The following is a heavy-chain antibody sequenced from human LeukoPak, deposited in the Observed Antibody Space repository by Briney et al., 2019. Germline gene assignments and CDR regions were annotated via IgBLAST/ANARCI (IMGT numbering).Heavy chain of an antibody. CDR2: INTNTGNP. CDR3: ARGPYCGGDCYTFSPFDY. V-gene: IGHV7-4-1*02. D-gene: IGHD2-21*02. Sequence: ASVKVSCKTSGYMFTSYAVNWVRQAPGQGLEWMGWINTNTGNPTYAQGFTGRFVFSLDTSVSTSYLQISSLKAEDTAVYYCARGPYCGGDCYTFSPFDYWGQGTLVTVSS. J-gene: IGHJ4*02. CDR1: GYMFTSYA.